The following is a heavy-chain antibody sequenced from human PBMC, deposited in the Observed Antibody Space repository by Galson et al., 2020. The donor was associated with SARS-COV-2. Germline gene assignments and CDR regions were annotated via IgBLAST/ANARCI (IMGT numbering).Heavy chain of an antibody. J-gene: IGHJ6*02. V-gene: IGHV3-74*01. CDR1: GFIFRRYW. CDR2: SNDDGSTT. Sequence: ALHGESLKISCAASGFIFRRYWMHWVRQGPGKGLVWVAYSNDDGSTTGYADSVKGRFTISRDNAKQKLYLQMDSLRAEDTAVYYCVRDLRQNYYYYYGMDVWGQGTTVTVSS. CDR3: VRDLRQNYYYYYGMDV.